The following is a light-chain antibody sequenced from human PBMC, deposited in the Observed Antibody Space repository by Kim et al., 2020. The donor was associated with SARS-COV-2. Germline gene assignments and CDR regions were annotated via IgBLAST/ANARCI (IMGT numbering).Light chain of an antibody. V-gene: IGKV1-8*01. J-gene: IGKJ1*01. CDR3: QQYYSYPPWT. CDR2: AAS. Sequence: STGDRVTITCLASQGISSYLAWYQQQPGKAPKLLIYAASTLQSGVPSRFSGSGSGTDFTLTISCLQSEDFATYYCQQYYSYPPWTFGQGTKVDIK. CDR1: QGISSY.